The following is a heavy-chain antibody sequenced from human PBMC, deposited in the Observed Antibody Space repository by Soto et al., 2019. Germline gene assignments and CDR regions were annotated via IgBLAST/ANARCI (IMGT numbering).Heavy chain of an antibody. CDR3: ARDARGTRGFDEMDI. CDR2: INPNSGDT. Sequence: ASVKVSCKASGYIFTGYHIHWVRQAPGLGLEWMGWINPNSGDTEYAQNFQGRVTMTRDTSFNLVYMEMSGLMSDDTSVYYCARDARGTRGFDEMDIWGKGNTVAVSS. CDR1: GYIFTGYH. D-gene: IGHD3-9*01. V-gene: IGHV1-2*02. J-gene: IGHJ6*04.